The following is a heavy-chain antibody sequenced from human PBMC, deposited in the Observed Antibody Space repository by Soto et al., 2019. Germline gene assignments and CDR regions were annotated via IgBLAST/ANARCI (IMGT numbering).Heavy chain of an antibody. D-gene: IGHD6-19*01. V-gene: IGHV4-4*07. J-gene: IGHJ4*02. CDR2: IYTSGST. Sequence: PSETLSLTCTVSGGSISSYYWSWIRQPAGKGLEWIGRIYTSGSTNYNPSLKSRVTMSVDTSKNQFSRKLSSVTAADTAVYYCARDSSFEVAGLLDYLGQGTLVTVSS. CDR1: GGSISSYY. CDR3: ARDSSFEVAGLLDY.